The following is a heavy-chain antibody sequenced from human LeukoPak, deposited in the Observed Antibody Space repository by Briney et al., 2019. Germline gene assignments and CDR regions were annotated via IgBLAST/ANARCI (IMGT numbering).Heavy chain of an antibody. Sequence: SETLSLTCSVSGGSVSAYYWSWIRQPPGKGLGYIGYMFYSGSTNCNPSVKSRVTISIDASRNQFSLKLSSVTAADTAVYYCARMINGDYFDYWGQGTLVTVSS. V-gene: IGHV4-59*02. CDR1: GGSVSAYY. D-gene: IGHD3-16*01. CDR3: ARMINGDYFDY. J-gene: IGHJ4*02. CDR2: MFYSGST.